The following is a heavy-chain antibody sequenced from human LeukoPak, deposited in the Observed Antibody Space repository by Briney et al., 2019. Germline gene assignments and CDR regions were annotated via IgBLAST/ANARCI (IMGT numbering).Heavy chain of an antibody. CDR2: INPNSGGT. CDR3: ARSLSDYPFDY. J-gene: IGHJ4*02. Sequence: ASVTVSFKASGYTFSDFYMHWVRQAPGQGLEWMGWINPNSGGTRDAQKFQGRVTMTRDTSISTAYMELSRLRSDDTAVYYCARSLSDYPFDYWGQGTLVTVSS. CDR1: GYTFSDFY. V-gene: IGHV1-2*02. D-gene: IGHD1-26*01.